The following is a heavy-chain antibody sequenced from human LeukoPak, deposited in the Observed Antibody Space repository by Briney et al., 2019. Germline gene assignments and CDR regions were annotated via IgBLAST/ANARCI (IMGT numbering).Heavy chain of an antibody. J-gene: IGHJ4*02. V-gene: IGHV1-69*06. D-gene: IGHD3-10*01. CDR1: GRTFTSYA. CDR3: AREDYYGSGSSEADY. Sequence: GSSVKVSCKASGRTFTSYAISWLRQAAGQGLEWMGGIIPIFGTANYAKKFKGRGTITADKSTSTAYMELSSLRSEDTAVYYCAREDYYGSGSSEADYWGQGTLVTVSS. CDR2: IIPIFGTA.